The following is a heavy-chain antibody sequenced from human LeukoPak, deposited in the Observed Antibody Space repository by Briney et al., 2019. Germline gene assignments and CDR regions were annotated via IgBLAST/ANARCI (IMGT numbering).Heavy chain of an antibody. Sequence: GGSLRLSCAASGFTFSSYAMNWVRQAPGRGLEWVASIKQDGSEKYYVDSVKGRFTISRDNAKNSVYLQMNSLRAEDMAVYYCARRAANYDFWSGYNVWGKGTTVTVSS. CDR2: IKQDGSEK. J-gene: IGHJ6*04. CDR3: ARRAANYDFWSGYNV. V-gene: IGHV3-7*01. CDR1: GFTFSSYA. D-gene: IGHD3-3*01.